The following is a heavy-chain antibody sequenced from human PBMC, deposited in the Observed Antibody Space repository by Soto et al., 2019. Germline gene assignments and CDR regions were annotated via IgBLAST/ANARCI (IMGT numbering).Heavy chain of an antibody. J-gene: IGHJ3*02. V-gene: IGHV1-18*01. CDR2: ISAYNGNT. CDR1: GFTFTSYG. CDR3: ARDSLYYYDSSGPPLDAFDI. Sequence: ASLKVSCKASGFTFTSYGISWVRQAPGQGLEWMGWISAYNGNTNYAQKLQGRVTMTTDTSTSTAYMELRSLRSDDTAVYYCARDSLYYYDSSGPPLDAFDIWGQGTMVTV. D-gene: IGHD3-22*01.